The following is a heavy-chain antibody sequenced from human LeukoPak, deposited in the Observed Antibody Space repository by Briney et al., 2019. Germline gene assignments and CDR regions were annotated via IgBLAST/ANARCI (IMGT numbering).Heavy chain of an antibody. J-gene: IGHJ3*02. CDR1: GYSISSGYY. V-gene: IGHV4-38-2*02. D-gene: IGHD6-6*01. Sequence: SETLSLTCIVSGYSISSGYYWGWIRQPPGKGLEWIGYIYHSGSTYYNPSLKSRVTISVDRSKNQFSLKLSSVTAADTAVYYCARDSSSSWNAFDIWGQGTMVTVSS. CDR2: IYHSGST. CDR3: ARDSSSSWNAFDI.